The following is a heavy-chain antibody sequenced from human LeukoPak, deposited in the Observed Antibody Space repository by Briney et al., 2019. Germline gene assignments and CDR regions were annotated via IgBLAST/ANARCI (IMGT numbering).Heavy chain of an antibody. CDR1: GFTFSSYG. D-gene: IGHD2-15*01. CDR2: ISYDGSNK. CDR3: ARDSWGLDY. Sequence: PGGSLRPSCAASGFTFSSYGMHWVRQAPGKGLEWVAVISYDGSNKYYADSVKGRFTISRDNSKNTLYLQMNSLRAEDTAVYYCARDSWGLDYWGQGTLVTVSS. J-gene: IGHJ4*02. V-gene: IGHV3-30*03.